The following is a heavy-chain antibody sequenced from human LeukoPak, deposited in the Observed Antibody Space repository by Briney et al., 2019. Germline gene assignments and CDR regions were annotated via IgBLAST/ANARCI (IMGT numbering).Heavy chain of an antibody. Sequence: SSETLSLTCTVSGGSISSGSYYWSWIRQPAGKGLEWIGRIYTSGSTNYNPSLKSRVTISVDTSKNQFSLKLSSVTAEDTAVYYCAREVIAVAGTGNFDYWGQGTLVTVSS. CDR3: AREVIAVAGTGNFDY. J-gene: IGHJ4*02. CDR1: GGSISSGSYY. D-gene: IGHD6-19*01. V-gene: IGHV4-61*02. CDR2: IYTSGST.